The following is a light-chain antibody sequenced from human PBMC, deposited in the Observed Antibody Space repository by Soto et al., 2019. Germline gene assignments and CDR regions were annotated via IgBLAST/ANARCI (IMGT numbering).Light chain of an antibody. CDR3: QQANSFPLT. CDR2: AAS. Sequence: AIRLTQSQSSFSASTPERVNIXCRASQGISSYLAWYQQKPGKAPKLLIYAASTLQSGVPSRFSGSGSGTDFTLTISSLQPEDFAIYYCQQANSFPLTFGGGTKVDI. V-gene: IGKV1-8*01. J-gene: IGKJ4*01. CDR1: QGISSY.